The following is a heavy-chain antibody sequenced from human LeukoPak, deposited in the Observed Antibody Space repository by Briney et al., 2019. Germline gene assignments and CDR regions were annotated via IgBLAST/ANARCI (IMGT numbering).Heavy chain of an antibody. CDR3: GRRAAYGDSGIAF. Sequence: GGSLRLSCAASGFTFSSYWMHWVRQAPGKGLVWVSRINPDGSTTNYADSVKGRFTISRDNAKNALYLQMNSLRADDTAVYYCGRRAAYGDSGIAFWSQGTLVTVSS. CDR1: GFTFSSYW. J-gene: IGHJ4*02. D-gene: IGHD4-17*01. V-gene: IGHV3-74*01. CDR2: INPDGSTT.